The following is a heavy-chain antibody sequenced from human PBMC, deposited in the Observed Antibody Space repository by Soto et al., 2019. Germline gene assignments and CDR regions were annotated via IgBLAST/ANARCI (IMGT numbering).Heavy chain of an antibody. Sequence: SESLSLTCAVYGGAFSAYYWSWIRQPPGKGLEWIGEINHSGSTNYNPSLKSRVTISVDTSKNQFSLKLSSVTAADTAVYYCARHVKGGYYYLDYWGQGSLVT. D-gene: IGHD3-22*01. CDR3: ARHVKGGYYYLDY. CDR2: INHSGST. CDR1: GGAFSAYY. V-gene: IGHV4-34*01. J-gene: IGHJ4*02.